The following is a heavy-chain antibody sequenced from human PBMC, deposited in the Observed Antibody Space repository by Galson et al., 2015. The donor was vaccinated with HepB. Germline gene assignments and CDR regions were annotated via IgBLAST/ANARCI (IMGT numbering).Heavy chain of an antibody. J-gene: IGHJ4*02. D-gene: IGHD3-22*01. CDR3: ARAIRDHYYDGNGYVDY. CDR1: GFTFSDYY. V-gene: IGHV3-11*03. CDR2: ISSRSSYI. Sequence: SLRLSCAASGFTFSDYYMSWIRQAPGKGLEWVSYISSRSSYINYADSVKGRFTISRDNAKNSLYLQMNSLRAEDTAVYYCARAIRDHYYDGNGYVDYWGQGTLVTVSS.